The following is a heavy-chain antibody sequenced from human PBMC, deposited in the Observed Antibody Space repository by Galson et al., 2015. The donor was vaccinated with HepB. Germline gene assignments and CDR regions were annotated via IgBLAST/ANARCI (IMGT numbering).Heavy chain of an antibody. CDR1: GFTFSSYG. J-gene: IGHJ6*02. Sequence: LRLSCAASGFTFSSYGMHWVRQAPGKGLEWVAVISYDGSNKYYADSVKGRFTISRDNSKNTLYLQMNSLRAEDTAVYYCAKDADYGDSSYGMDVWGQGTTVTVSS. D-gene: IGHD4-17*01. V-gene: IGHV3-30*18. CDR3: AKDADYGDSSYGMDV. CDR2: ISYDGSNK.